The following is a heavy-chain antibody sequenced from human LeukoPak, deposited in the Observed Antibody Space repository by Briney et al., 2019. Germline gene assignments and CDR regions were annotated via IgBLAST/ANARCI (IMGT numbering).Heavy chain of an antibody. CDR2: INPNSGGT. CDR3: AREGSSSSGYYYYMDV. Sequence: ASVKVSCKASGYTFTGYYMHWVRQAPGQGLEWMGWINPNSGGTNYAQKFQGRVTMTRDTSISTAYMELSRLRSDDTAVYYCAREGSSSSGYYYYMDVWGKGTTVTVSS. J-gene: IGHJ6*03. CDR1: GYTFTGYY. D-gene: IGHD6-6*01. V-gene: IGHV1-2*02.